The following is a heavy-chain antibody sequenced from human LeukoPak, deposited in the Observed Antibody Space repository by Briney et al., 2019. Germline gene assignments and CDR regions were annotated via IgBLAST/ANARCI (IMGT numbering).Heavy chain of an antibody. Sequence: GGSLRLSCAAYGFSFSSNWMSWVRQAPGKGPEWVANIKQDGSEKYYVESVKGRFTVSRDNAKNSLYLQMNSLRAEDTAVYYCARAGFWGQGTLVTVSS. J-gene: IGHJ4*02. CDR3: ARAGF. CDR2: IKQDGSEK. CDR1: GFSFSSNW. V-gene: IGHV3-7*01.